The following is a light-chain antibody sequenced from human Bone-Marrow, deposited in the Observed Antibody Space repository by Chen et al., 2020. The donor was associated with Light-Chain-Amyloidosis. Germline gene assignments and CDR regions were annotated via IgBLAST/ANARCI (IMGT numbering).Light chain of an antibody. V-gene: IGLV2-11*01. CDR3: CSYAGSYPYVV. J-gene: IGLJ2*01. CDR2: DVK. CDR1: SSAVGSYRY. Sequence: SALTHPRTESGSHAQSATITSTATSSAVGSYRYVSWYPHHPGKAPRHMMYDVKKRPSGVADRFSGSKSGSTAALTISGLQAEDEADYSCCSYAGSYPYVVYGGGTKLTVL.